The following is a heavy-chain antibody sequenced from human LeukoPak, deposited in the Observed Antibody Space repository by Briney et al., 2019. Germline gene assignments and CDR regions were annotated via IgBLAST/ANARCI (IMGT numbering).Heavy chain of an antibody. CDR2: INHSGST. CDR3: ARVGVTYSYGYGGYSYYGMDV. J-gene: IGHJ6*02. Sequence: PSETLSLTCVVYGESFSGYYWSWIRQPPGKGLEWIGEINHSGSTNYNPSLKSRVTISVDTSKNHFSLKLSSVTAADTAVYYCARVGVTYSYGYGGYSYYGMDVWGQGTTVTVSS. D-gene: IGHD5-18*01. CDR1: GESFSGYY. V-gene: IGHV4-34*01.